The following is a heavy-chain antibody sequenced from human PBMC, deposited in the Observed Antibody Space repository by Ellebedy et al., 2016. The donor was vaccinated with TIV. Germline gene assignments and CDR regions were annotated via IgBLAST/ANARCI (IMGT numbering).Heavy chain of an antibody. J-gene: IGHJ3*02. D-gene: IGHD6-13*01. CDR1: GFTFSRYS. V-gene: IGHV3-48*01. CDR2: ISSSSCTI. CDR3: AAAAGAGDDAFDI. Sequence: GESLKISCAASGFTFSRYSMNWVRQAPGKGLEWVSYISSSSCTIYYADSVKGRFTISRDKAKNSLYLQMNSLRAEDTAVYYCAAAAGAGDDAFDIWGQGTMVTVSS.